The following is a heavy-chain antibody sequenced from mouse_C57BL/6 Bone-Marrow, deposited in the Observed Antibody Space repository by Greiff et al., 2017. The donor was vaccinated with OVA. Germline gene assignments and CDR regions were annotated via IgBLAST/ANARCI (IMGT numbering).Heavy chain of an antibody. Sequence: VQLQQPGAELVKPGASVKLSCKASGYTFTSYWMLWVKQRPGRGLACIGRIDPNSGGSKYNEKVKRKATLTVDKPSSTAYMQLSSLTSEDSAVYYCARRNYGYWYFDVWGTGTTVTVSS. CDR3: ARRNYGYWYFDV. J-gene: IGHJ1*03. V-gene: IGHV1-72*01. CDR2: IDPNSGGS. D-gene: IGHD1-1*02. CDR1: GYTFTSYW.